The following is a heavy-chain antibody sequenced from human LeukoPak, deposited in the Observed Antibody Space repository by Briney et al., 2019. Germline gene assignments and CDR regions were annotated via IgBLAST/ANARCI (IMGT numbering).Heavy chain of an antibody. CDR3: ARVRIGQQLDKYYYYAMDV. Sequence: GASVKVSCKASGYTFTDYYMHWVRQAPGQGLEWMGWINPNSGGTNYAQKFQGRVTMTTDTSISTAYMEVSRLSSDDTAVDYCARVRIGQQLDKYYYYAMDVWGQGTTVTVSS. D-gene: IGHD6-13*01. V-gene: IGHV1-2*02. J-gene: IGHJ6*02. CDR1: GYTFTDYY. CDR2: INPNSGGT.